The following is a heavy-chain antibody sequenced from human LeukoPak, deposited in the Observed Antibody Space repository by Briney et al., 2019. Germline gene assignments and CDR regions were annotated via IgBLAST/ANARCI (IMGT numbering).Heavy chain of an antibody. D-gene: IGHD3-9*01. Sequence: GKSLRLSCAASGFTFSSYGMHWVRQAPGKGLEWVAVISYDGSNKYYIDSVKGRFTISRDNSRNTLYLQMNSLRPEDTAVYYCAKDRSTYNVLTGYQDYWGQGTLVTVSS. CDR3: AKDRSTYNVLTGYQDY. V-gene: IGHV3-30*18. J-gene: IGHJ4*02. CDR1: GFTFSSYG. CDR2: ISYDGSNK.